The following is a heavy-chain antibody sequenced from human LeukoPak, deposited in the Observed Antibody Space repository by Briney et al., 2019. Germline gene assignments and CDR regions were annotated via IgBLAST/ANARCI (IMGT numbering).Heavy chain of an antibody. CDR1: GYTFTSYY. V-gene: IGHV1-46*01. J-gene: IGHJ5*02. CDR3: ARDGAVTYYDFWSGSSNWFDP. Sequence: ASVKVSCKASGYTFTSYYMHRVRQAPGQGLEWMGIINPSGGSTSYAQKFQGRVTMTRDTSTSTVYMELSSLRSEDTAVYYCARDGAVTYYDFWSGSSNWFDPWGQGTLVTVSS. D-gene: IGHD3-3*01. CDR2: INPSGGST.